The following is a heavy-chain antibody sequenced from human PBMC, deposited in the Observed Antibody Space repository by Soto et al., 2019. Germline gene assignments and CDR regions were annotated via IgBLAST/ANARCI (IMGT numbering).Heavy chain of an antibody. D-gene: IGHD3-22*01. CDR2: INPNSGGT. V-gene: IGHV1-2*04. J-gene: IGHJ6*02. CDR3: ARALPPYDSSGPPPFIYYGMDV. CDR1: GYTFTGYY. Sequence: GASVKVSCKASGYTFTGYYMHWVRQAPGQGLGWMGWINPNSGGTNYAQKFQGWVTMTRDTSISTAYMELSRLRSDDTAVYYCARALPPYDSSGPPPFIYYGMDVWGQGTTVTVSS.